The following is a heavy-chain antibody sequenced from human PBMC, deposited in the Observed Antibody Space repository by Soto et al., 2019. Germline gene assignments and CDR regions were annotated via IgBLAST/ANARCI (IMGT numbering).Heavy chain of an antibody. CDR1: GFTFSSHW. V-gene: IGHV3-7*01. CDR3: ARGGNYYVAH. Sequence: EVQLVESGGGLVQPGGSLRLSCVASGFTFSSHWMSWVRQGPGKGLEWVANIKEDGSEEYYVDSVKGRFTISRDNAKNSLFLQMDSLRVEDMAVYYCARGGNYYVAHWGQGTLVTVSS. D-gene: IGHD1-1*01. CDR2: IKEDGSEE. J-gene: IGHJ4*02.